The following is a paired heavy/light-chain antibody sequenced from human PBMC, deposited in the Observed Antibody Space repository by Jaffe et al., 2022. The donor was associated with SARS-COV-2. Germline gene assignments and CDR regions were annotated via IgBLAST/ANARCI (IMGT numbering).Light chain of an antibody. J-gene: IGLJ1*01. CDR2: QDN. CDR1: KLGDKY. CDR3: QAWDSRLNYV. Sequence: SYELTQPPSVSVSPGQTASITCSGGKLGDKYVSWYQQKPGQSPVLVIYQDNKRPSGIPERFSGSNSANTATLTISGTQAMDEADYYCQAWDSRLNYVFGTGTKVAVL. V-gene: IGLV3-1*01.
Heavy chain of an antibody. V-gene: IGHV3-7*03. J-gene: IGHJ5*01. CDR3: ARVRTINYYDGRYYPPYGNWFDS. CDR1: GFTFSNYW. D-gene: IGHD3-22*01. Sequence: EVQLVESGGGLVQPGGSLRLSCAASGFTFSNYWMTWVRQAPGKGLEWITNIKQDGGEKHYVDSVEGRFTISRDNAKNSLYLQMNSLRAEDTAVYYCARVRTINYYDGRYYPPYGNWFDSWGQGTLVTVSS. CDR2: IKQDGGEK.